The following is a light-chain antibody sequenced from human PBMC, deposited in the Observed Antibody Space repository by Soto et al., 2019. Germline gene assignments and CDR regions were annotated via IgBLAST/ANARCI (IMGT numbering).Light chain of an antibody. CDR1: SSDVGGYNY. CDR3: SSYAGSNTVV. J-gene: IGLJ2*01. V-gene: IGLV2-8*01. CDR2: ELS. Sequence: QSVLTQPPSASGSPGQSVTISCTGTSSDVGGYNYVSWYQQHPGKAPKLMIYELSKRPSGVPDRFSGSKSGNTASLTVSGLQAEDEADYYCSSYAGSNTVVFGGGTKLTVL.